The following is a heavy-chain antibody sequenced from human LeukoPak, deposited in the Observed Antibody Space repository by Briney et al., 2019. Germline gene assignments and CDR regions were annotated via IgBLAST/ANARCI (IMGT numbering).Heavy chain of an antibody. CDR1: GHTFTSYY. V-gene: IGHV1-46*01. Sequence: ASVKVSRKASGHTFTSYYMHWVRQAPGQGLEWMGIINTSSGSTSYAQKFQGRVTMTRDTSTSTVYMELSSLRSEATAVYYCARELYDFWSGVDPFDYWGQGTLVTVSS. CDR2: INTSSGST. J-gene: IGHJ4*02. D-gene: IGHD3-3*01. CDR3: ARELYDFWSGVDPFDY.